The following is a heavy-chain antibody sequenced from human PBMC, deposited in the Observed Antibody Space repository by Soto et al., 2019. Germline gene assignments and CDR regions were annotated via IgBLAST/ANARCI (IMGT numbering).Heavy chain of an antibody. CDR1: GFTFSSYG. Sequence: PGGSLRLSCAASGFTFSSYGMHWVRQAPGKGLEWVAVIWYDGSNKYYADSVKGRFTISRDNSKNTLYLQMNSLRAEDTAVYYCARGDEAAADGFDPWGQGTLVTVSS. CDR2: IWYDGSNK. D-gene: IGHD6-13*01. CDR3: ARGDEAAADGFDP. J-gene: IGHJ5*02. V-gene: IGHV3-33*01.